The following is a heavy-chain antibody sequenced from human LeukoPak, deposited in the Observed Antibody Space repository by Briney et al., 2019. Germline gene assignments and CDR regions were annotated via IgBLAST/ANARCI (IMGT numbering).Heavy chain of an antibody. V-gene: IGHV1-69*06. D-gene: IGHD1-26*01. CDR2: IIPIFGTT. CDR1: GGTFSSYA. J-gene: IGHJ6*03. CDR3: ARGVGATISYYHYYIDV. Sequence: SVKVSCKASGGTFSSYAISWVRQAPGQGLEWMGGIIPIFGTTNYAQKSQDRVTITADKSTSTAYMELSSLRSEDTAVYYCARGVGATISYYHYYIDVWGKGTTVTVSS.